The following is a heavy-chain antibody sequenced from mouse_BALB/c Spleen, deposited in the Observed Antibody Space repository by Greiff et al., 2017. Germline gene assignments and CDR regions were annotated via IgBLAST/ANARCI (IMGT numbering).Heavy chain of an antibody. CDR1: GYTFTSYW. V-gene: IGHV1S81*02. CDR3: ARGGVLLLRHPWYFDV. CDR2: INPSNGRT. J-gene: IGHJ1*01. D-gene: IGHD1-1*01. Sequence: QVQLKQPGAELVKPGASVKLSCKASGYTFTSYWMHWVKQRPGQGLEWIGEINPSNGRTNYNEKFKSKATLTVDKSSSTAYMQLSSLTSEDSAVYYCARGGVLLLRHPWYFDVWGAGTTVTVSS.